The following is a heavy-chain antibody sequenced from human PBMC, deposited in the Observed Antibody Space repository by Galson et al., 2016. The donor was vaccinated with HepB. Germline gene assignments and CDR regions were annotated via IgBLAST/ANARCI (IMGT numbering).Heavy chain of an antibody. CDR2: ISSSGSTL. V-gene: IGHV3-11*01. Sequence: SLRLSCAASGFPFRAYYMSWIRQAPGKGLEWVSYISSSGSTLYYADSVKGRFTISRDNAKNSLYLQMNSLRAEDTAVYYCARDNGDFWSGYTDGLFDYWGQGTLVTVSS. D-gene: IGHD3-3*01. CDR1: GFPFRAYY. J-gene: IGHJ4*02. CDR3: ARDNGDFWSGYTDGLFDY.